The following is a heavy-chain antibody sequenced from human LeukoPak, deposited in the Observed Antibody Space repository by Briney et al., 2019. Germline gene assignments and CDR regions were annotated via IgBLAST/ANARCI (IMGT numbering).Heavy chain of an antibody. Sequence: GGSLRLSCAASGFTFSDYYMSWIRQAPGKGLEWVSYISSSGSTIYYADSVKGRFTISRDNAKNSLYLQMNSLRAEDTAVYYCARDRERWLQTDAFDIWGQGTMVTVSS. D-gene: IGHD5-24*01. CDR1: GFTFSDYY. V-gene: IGHV3-11*01. CDR2: ISSSGSTI. J-gene: IGHJ3*02. CDR3: ARDRERWLQTDAFDI.